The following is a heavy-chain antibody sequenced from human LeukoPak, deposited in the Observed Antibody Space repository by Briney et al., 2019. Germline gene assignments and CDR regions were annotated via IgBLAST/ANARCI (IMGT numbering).Heavy chain of an antibody. J-gene: IGHJ5*02. CDR1: GYTFTSYD. CDR3: ARVLGSGRRNLNWFDP. D-gene: IGHD3-10*01. CDR2: MNPNSDNT. V-gene: IGHV1-8*01. Sequence: GASVKVSCKASGYTFTSYDINWVRQATGQGLDWMGWMNPNSDNTGYAQKFQGRVTMTRNTSISTAYMELSSLRSEDTAVYYCARVLGSGRRNLNWFDPWGQGTLVTVSS.